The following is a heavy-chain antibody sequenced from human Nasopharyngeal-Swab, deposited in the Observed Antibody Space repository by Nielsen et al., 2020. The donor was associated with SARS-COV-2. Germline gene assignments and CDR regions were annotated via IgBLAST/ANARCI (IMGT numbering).Heavy chain of an antibody. CDR2: IIPIFGTA. V-gene: IGHV1-69*13. CDR1: GGTFSSYA. J-gene: IGHJ6*03. Sequence: SVKVSCKASGGTFSSYAISWVRQAPGQGLEWMGGIIPIFGTANYAQKFQGRVTITADESTSTAYMELSSLRSEDTAVYYCARGGDYYDSSGYYYASYYYMDVWGKGTTVTVSS. D-gene: IGHD3-22*01. CDR3: ARGGDYYDSSGYYYASYYYMDV.